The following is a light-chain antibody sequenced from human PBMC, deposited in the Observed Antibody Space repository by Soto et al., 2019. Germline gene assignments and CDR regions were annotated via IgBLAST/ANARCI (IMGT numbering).Light chain of an antibody. CDR3: LQHYYYPPWT. V-gene: IGKV1-17*01. CDR2: AAS. Sequence: DIKMTQSPSTLSGTVGDTVTITCRASQGIRNDLGWYQQKPGKAPKSLIYAASSLQSGVPSRFSGSGSGTEITLTISGLQPEDFATYYCLQHYYYPPWTFGQGTKVDIK. J-gene: IGKJ1*01. CDR1: QGIRND.